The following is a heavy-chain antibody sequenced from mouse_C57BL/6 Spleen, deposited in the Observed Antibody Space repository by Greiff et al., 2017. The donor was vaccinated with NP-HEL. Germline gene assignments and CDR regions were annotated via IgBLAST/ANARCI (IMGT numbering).Heavy chain of an antibody. V-gene: IGHV5-4*01. CDR1: GFTFSSYA. CDR2: ISDGGSYT. Sequence: EVKLVESGGGLVKPGGSLKLSCAASGFTFSSYAMSWVRQTPEKRLEWVATISDGGSYTYYPDNVKGRFTISRDNAKNNLYLQMSHLKSEDTAMYYCARDNPLDYWGQGTTLTVSS. J-gene: IGHJ2*01. CDR3: ARDNPLDY.